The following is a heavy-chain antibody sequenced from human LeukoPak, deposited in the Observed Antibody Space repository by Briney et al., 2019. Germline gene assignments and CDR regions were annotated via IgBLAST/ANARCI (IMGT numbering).Heavy chain of an antibody. Sequence: SGTLSLTCAVYGGSFSGYYLSWIRQPPGKGLDWLGEINHSGSTNYNPSLKSRVTISVDTSKNQFSLKLSSVTAADTAVYYCARQSHVDTAMVFWGQGTLVTVPS. D-gene: IGHD5-18*01. CDR2: INHSGST. J-gene: IGHJ4*02. CDR3: ARQSHVDTAMVF. V-gene: IGHV4-34*01. CDR1: GGSFSGYY.